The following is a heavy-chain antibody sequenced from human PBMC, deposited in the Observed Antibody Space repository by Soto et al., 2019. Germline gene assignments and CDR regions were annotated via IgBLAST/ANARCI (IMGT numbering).Heavy chain of an antibody. CDR2: IYYSGST. CDR3: AAATLGAVWTPLVD. CDR1: GGSFSENY. J-gene: IGHJ4*01. D-gene: IGHD3-16*01. Sequence: SETLSLTCDVSGGSFSENYWTWIRQYPGKGLEWIGYIYYSGSTHYNPSLKGRVTISVDGSRSQFSLKLTSVTAADTALYYCAAATLGAVWTPLVDGGQGTLVTVSS. V-gene: IGHV4-59*03.